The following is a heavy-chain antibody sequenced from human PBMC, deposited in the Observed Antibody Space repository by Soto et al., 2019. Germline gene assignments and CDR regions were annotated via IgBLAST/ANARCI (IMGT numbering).Heavy chain of an antibody. D-gene: IGHD3-10*01. CDR2: ISSSGSTI. CDR3: ARGRWEYGSGSYSRYYYYYYMDV. J-gene: IGHJ6*03. CDR1: GFTFSDYY. V-gene: IGHV3-11*01. Sequence: QVQLVESGGGLVKPGGSLRLSCAASGFTFSDYYMSWIRQAPGKGLEWVSYISSSGSTIYYADSVKGRFTISRDNAKNSLYLQMNSLSAEDTAVYYCARGRWEYGSGSYSRYYYYYYMDVWGKGTTVTVSS.